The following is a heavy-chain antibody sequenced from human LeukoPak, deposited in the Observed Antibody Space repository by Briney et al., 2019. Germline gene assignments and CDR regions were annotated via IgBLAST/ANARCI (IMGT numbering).Heavy chain of an antibody. V-gene: IGHV4-61*02. CDR3: TRRLSNGATLNYFDY. CDR2: IYTSGST. J-gene: IGHJ4*02. D-gene: IGHD4/OR15-4a*01. CDR1: GGSISSGSYY. Sequence: SQTLSLTCTVSGGSISSGSYYWSWIRQPAGKGLEWIGRIYTSGSTNYNPSLQSRVTISVDTSKKQFSLKLRSVTAADTAVYYCTRRLSNGATLNYFDYWGQGTLVTVSS.